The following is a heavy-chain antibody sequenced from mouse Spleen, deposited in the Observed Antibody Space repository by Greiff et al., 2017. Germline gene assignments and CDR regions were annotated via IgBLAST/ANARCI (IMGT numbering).Heavy chain of an antibody. CDR3: AREGNGNYVNWYFDV. CDR1: GYSITSGYY. Sequence: DVQLQESGPGLVKPSQSLSLTCSVTGYSITSGYYWNWIRQFPGNKLEWMGYISYDGSNNYNPSLKNRISITRDTSKNQFFLKLNSVTTEDTATYYCAREGNGNYVNWYFDVWGAGTTVTVSS. D-gene: IGHD2-1*01. V-gene: IGHV3-6*01. CDR2: ISYDGSN. J-gene: IGHJ1*01.